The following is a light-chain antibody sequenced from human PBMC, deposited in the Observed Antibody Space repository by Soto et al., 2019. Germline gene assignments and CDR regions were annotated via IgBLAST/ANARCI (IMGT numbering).Light chain of an antibody. CDR3: QQRRNWPLT. Sequence: EIVLTQSPDTLSLSPGERATISCMASQSVSNYLVWFQQKPGQAPRLLIYNASNRATGIPARFSGSGSGTDFTLTISSLEPEDFAVYYCQQRRNWPLTFGQGTRLEIK. CDR1: QSVSNY. V-gene: IGKV3-11*01. CDR2: NAS. J-gene: IGKJ5*01.